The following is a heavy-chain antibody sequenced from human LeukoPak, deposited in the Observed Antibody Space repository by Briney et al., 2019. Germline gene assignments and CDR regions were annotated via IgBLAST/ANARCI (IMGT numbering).Heavy chain of an antibody. D-gene: IGHD1-1*01. V-gene: IGHV4-59*01. CDR2: IYYSGST. CDR1: GDSISSNY. Sequence: PSETLSLTCSVSGDSISSNYWSWMRQPPGKGLEWIGYIYYSGSTNYNPSLKSRVTMSVDTSKNQFSLNLSSVTAADTAVYYCARSGNDGGEIDYWGQGTLVTVSS. CDR3: ARSGNDGGEIDY. J-gene: IGHJ4*02.